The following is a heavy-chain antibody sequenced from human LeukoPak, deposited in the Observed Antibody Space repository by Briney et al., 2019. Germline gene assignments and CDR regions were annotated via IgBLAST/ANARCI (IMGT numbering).Heavy chain of an antibody. CDR3: ARGTSSQWLAPNNWFDP. D-gene: IGHD6-19*01. Sequence: SQTLSLPCTVSGGSISSGGYYWSWIRQHPGKGLEWIGYIYYSGSTYYYPSLKSRVTISVDTSKNQFSLKLSSVTAADTAVYYCARGTSSQWLAPNNWFDPWGQGTLVTVSS. V-gene: IGHV4-31*03. CDR1: GGSISSGGYY. CDR2: IYYSGST. J-gene: IGHJ5*02.